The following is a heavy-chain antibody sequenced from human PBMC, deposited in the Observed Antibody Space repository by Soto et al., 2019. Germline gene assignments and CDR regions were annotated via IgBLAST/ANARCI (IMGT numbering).Heavy chain of an antibody. Sequence: QVPLVESGGGVVQPGRSLRLSCAASGFTFNNYGMHWVRQAPGKGLEWVAHILYDGGKNYYADSVKGRFTISRDNSKNSLYLQMNSLTAEHTAVYCCAKSRDGYNFYFYSGMDVWGQGTAVTVSS. J-gene: IGHJ6*02. V-gene: IGHV3-30*18. D-gene: IGHD5-12*01. CDR3: AKSRDGYNFYFYSGMDV. CDR2: ILYDGGKN. CDR1: GFTFNNYG.